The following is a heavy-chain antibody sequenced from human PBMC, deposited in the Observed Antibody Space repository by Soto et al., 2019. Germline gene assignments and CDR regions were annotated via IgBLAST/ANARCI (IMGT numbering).Heavy chain of an antibody. CDR1: GFTFSSYD. D-gene: IGHD6-19*01. J-gene: IGHJ6*02. CDR2: IGTAGDT. Sequence: VQLVESGGGLVQPGGSLRLSCAASGFTFSSYDMHWVRQATGKGLEWVSAIGTAGDTYYPGSVKGRFTISRENAKNSLYLQMNSLRAEDTAVYYCARGRGIAVAGSRGYYYYGMDVWGQGTAVTVSS. CDR3: ARGRGIAVAGSRGYYYYGMDV. V-gene: IGHV3-13*01.